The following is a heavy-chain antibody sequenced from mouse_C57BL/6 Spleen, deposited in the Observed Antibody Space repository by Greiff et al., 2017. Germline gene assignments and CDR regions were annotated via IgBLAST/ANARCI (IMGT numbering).Heavy chain of an antibody. Sequence: VQRVESGAELVRPGTSVKVSCKASGYAFTNYLIEWVKQRPGQGLEWIGVINPGSGGTNYNEKFKGKATLTADKSSSTAYMQLSSLTSEDSAVYFCARSTTVGAMDYWGQGTSVTVSS. V-gene: IGHV1-54*01. CDR2: INPGSGGT. CDR1: GYAFTNYL. D-gene: IGHD1-1*01. J-gene: IGHJ4*01. CDR3: ARSTTVGAMDY.